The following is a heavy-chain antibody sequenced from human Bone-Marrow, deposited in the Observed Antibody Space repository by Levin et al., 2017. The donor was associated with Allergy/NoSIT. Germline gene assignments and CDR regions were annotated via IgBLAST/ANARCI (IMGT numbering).Heavy chain of an antibody. Sequence: LSLTCAASGFTFGSYGVHWVRQAPGKGLEWVAFISYDGGDKFYADSVQGRFTISRDNPKNTLYLHMSSLRTDDTAVYYCARVFLSYFFDYWGQGTVVTVSS. CDR3: ARVFLSYFFDY. V-gene: IGHV3-30-3*01. CDR1: GFTFGSYG. J-gene: IGHJ4*02. D-gene: IGHD3-16*02. CDR2: ISYDGGDK.